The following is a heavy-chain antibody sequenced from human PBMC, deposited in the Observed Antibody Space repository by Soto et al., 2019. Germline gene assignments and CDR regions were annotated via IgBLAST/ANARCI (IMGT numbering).Heavy chain of an antibody. J-gene: IGHJ4*02. V-gene: IGHV4-59*01. Sequence: ASETLSLTCTVSGGSISSYYCSWIRQPPGKGLEWIGYIYYSGSTNYNPSLKSRVTISVDTSKNQFSLKLSSVTAADTAVYYCAMGVFDYWGQGTLVTVYS. CDR3: AMGVFDY. CDR2: IYYSGST. D-gene: IGHD3-16*01. CDR1: GGSISSYY.